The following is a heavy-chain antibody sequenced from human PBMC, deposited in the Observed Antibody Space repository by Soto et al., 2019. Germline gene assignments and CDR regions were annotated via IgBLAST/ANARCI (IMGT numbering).Heavy chain of an antibody. CDR1: GFTFSTYV. V-gene: IGHV3-23*01. CDR2: ILGGGAST. CDR3: ARTGLQIVQATSYYYGLDV. Sequence: PGGSLRLSCAASGFTFSTYVMNWVRQAPGQGLEWVSSILGGGASTYYADSVRGRFAISRDNSKNTLYLQMNSLRVEDTAVYYCARTGLQIVQATSYYYGLDVWGQGTTVTVSS. J-gene: IGHJ6*02. D-gene: IGHD1-1*01.